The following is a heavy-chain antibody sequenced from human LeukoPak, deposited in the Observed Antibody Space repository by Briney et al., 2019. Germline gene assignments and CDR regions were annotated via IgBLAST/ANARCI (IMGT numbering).Heavy chain of an antibody. CDR2: ISYDGSNK. J-gene: IGHJ3*02. CDR1: GFTLSSYG. Sequence: GGSLRLSCAASGFTLSSYGMHWVRQARGKGLEWVAVISYDGSNKYYADSVKGRFTISRDNSKNTLYLQMNSLRAEDTAVYYCAKVRIEAFDIWGQGTMVTVSS. D-gene: IGHD2/OR15-2a*01. CDR3: AKVRIEAFDI. V-gene: IGHV3-30*18.